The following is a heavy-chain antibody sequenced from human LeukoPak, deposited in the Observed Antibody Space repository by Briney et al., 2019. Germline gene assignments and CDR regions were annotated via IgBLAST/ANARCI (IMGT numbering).Heavy chain of an antibody. D-gene: IGHD5-24*01. Sequence: GGSLRLSCAASGFTFSSYEMNWVRQAPGKGLEWVSYISNSGSTIYYADSVKGRFTISRDNAKNSLYLQMNSLRAEDTAVYYCARIVEMATIYAFDIWGQGTMVTVSS. CDR2: ISNSGSTI. V-gene: IGHV3-48*03. J-gene: IGHJ3*02. CDR3: ARIVEMATIYAFDI. CDR1: GFTFSSYE.